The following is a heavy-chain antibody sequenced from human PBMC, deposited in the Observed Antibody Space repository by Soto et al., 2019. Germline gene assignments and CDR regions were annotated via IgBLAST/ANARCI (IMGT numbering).Heavy chain of an antibody. CDR2: IYHSGSI. CDR3: ASKFGELLADAFDI. Sequence: LSLTCTVSNASISSRKWWTWVRQTPGKGLEWIGEIYHSGSINHNPSLKSRVTMSLDKSKNQFSLKMTSVTAADTAVYYCASKFGELLADAFDIWGQGTVVTVSS. CDR1: NASISSRKW. V-gene: IGHV4-4*02. D-gene: IGHD3-10*01. J-gene: IGHJ3*02.